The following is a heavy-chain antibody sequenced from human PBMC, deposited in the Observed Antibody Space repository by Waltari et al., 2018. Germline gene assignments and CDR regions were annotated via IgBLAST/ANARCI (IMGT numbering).Heavy chain of an antibody. CDR3: TITGPTTD. V-gene: IGHV3-73*02. D-gene: IGHD1-26*01. CDR2: IRSKPYSYAT. J-gene: IGHJ4*02. Sequence: EVQLVESGGGLVQPGGSLKLSCAASGFTFSGSAIHWVRQASGKGLGWVGRIRSKPYSYATVYAASVKGRFTISRDDSKNTAYLQMTSLKTEDTAMYYCTITGPTTDWGQGTLVTVAS. CDR1: GFTFSGSA.